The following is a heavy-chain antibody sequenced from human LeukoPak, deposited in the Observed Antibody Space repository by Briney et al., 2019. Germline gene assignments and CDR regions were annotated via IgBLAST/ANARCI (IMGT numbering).Heavy chain of an antibody. Sequence: PSETLSLTCTVSGGSITSYYWTWIRQPPGKGVEWIGYIYHSGTTNYNPSLKSRVTISVDTSKNQFSLKLSSVTAADTAVYYCAQKAPYSPGYSQDWGQGILVTVSS. J-gene: IGHJ1*01. CDR2: IYHSGTT. CDR3: AQKAPYSPGYSQD. V-gene: IGHV4-59*01. D-gene: IGHD2-15*01. CDR1: GGSITSYY.